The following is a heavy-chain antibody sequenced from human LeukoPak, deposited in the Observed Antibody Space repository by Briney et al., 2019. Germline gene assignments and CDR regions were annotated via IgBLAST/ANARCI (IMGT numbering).Heavy chain of an antibody. CDR2: IIPIFGTA. Sequence: SVKVSCKASGGTFSSYAISWVRQAPGQGLEWMGGIIPIFGTANYAQKFQGRVTITTDESTSTAYKELSSLRSEDTAVYYCARPNSARRHYYYYMDVWGKGTTVTVSS. V-gene: IGHV1-69*05. D-gene: IGHD4-23*01. CDR3: ARPNSARRHYYYYMDV. CDR1: GGTFSSYA. J-gene: IGHJ6*03.